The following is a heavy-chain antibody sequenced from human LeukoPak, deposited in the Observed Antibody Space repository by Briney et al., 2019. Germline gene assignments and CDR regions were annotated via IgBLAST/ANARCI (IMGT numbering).Heavy chain of an antibody. CDR2: INAGNGKT. CDR1: GYSFTNFA. V-gene: IGHV1-3*01. D-gene: IGHD3-22*01. J-gene: IGHJ4*02. CDR3: ARDLGVVVVPTGEYFFDY. Sequence: ASVKVSCKASGYSFTNFAIHWVRQAPGQRLEWMGWINAGNGKTKYSQKFQGRLTFTRDTSASTAYMYLSSLRSEDAAVYYCARDLGVVVVPTGEYFFDYWGQGTQVTVSS.